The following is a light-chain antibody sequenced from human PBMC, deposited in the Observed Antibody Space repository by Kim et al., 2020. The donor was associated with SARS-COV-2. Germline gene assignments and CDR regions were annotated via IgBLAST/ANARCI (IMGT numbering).Light chain of an antibody. J-gene: IGKJ4*02. CDR2: GAS. CDR1: QSLGSN. Sequence: EVVMTQSPATLSVSPGERATLSCRASQSLGSNLAWYQQKPGQPPRLLIYGASSRATGIPARFTGSGSGTEVTLTISSLQSEDFAVYYCQQYNNWTPLTFGGGTKVEIK. V-gene: IGKV3-15*01. CDR3: QQYNNWTPLT.